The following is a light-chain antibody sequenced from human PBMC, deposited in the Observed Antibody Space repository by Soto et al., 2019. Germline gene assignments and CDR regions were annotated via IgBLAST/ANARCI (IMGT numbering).Light chain of an antibody. V-gene: IGLV1-40*01. J-gene: IGLJ2*01. Sequence: QSALTQPPSVSGAPGQRVTISCTGRSSNIGAGYDVHWYQQLPGTAPKLLMYDNNNRPSGVPDRFSGSKSGTSASLAITGLQAEDEADYYCQSYDSSLRGVFGGGTKLTVL. CDR3: QSYDSSLRGV. CDR1: SSNIGAGYD. CDR2: DNN.